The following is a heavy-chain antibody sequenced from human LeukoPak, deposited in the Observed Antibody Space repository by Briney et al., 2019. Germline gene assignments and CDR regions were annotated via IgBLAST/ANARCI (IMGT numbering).Heavy chain of an antibody. CDR3: ARGLSLGELRRNPYYYYGMDV. J-gene: IGHJ6*02. CDR1: GGSISSYY. D-gene: IGHD3-16*01. CDR2: IYYSGST. Sequence: SETLSLTCTVSGGSISSYYWSWIRQPPGKGLEWIGYIYYSGSTNYNPSLKSRVTISVDTSKNQFSLKLSSVTAADTAVYYCARGLSLGELRRNPYYYYGMDVWGQGTTVTVSS. V-gene: IGHV4-59*01.